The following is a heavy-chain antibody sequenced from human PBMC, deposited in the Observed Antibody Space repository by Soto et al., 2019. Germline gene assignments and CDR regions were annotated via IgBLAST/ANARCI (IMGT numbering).Heavy chain of an antibody. CDR1: GLTINIYS. J-gene: IGHJ4*02. V-gene: IGHV3-21*01. CDR3: ASGGDYFDY. CDR2: ISSSSAYI. Sequence: LRLSCAASGLTINIYSMNWVRQAPGKGLEWVSSISSSSAYIYYSDSVKGRFTISRDNAKRSLYLEMNSLRAEDTAVYYCASGGDYFDYWGPGTLVTVSS.